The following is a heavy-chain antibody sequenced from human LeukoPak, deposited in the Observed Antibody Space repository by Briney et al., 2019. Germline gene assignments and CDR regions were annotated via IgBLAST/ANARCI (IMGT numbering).Heavy chain of an antibody. CDR2: ISGSGGST. D-gene: IGHD5-12*01. V-gene: IGHV3-23*01. J-gene: IGHJ4*02. CDR1: GFTFSSYA. Sequence: GGSLRLSCAASGFTFSSYAMSWVRQAPGKGLEWVSAISGSGGSTYYADSVKGRFTISRDNSKNTLYLQMNSLRAEDTAVFYCARDLGGYDYVPYFDYWGQGTLVTVSS. CDR3: ARDLGGYDYVPYFDY.